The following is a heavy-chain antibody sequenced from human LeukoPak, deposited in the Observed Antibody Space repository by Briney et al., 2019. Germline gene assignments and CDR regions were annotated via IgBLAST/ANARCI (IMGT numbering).Heavy chain of an antibody. CDR2: IYYSGST. D-gene: IGHD3-22*01. CDR3: ARGGSYYYDSSGHYFDY. Sequence: SETLSLTCTVSGGSISSYYWSWIRQPPGKGLEWIGYIYYSGSTNYNPSLKSRVTISVDTSKNQFSLKLSSVTAADTAVYHCARGGSYYYDSSGHYFDYWGQGTLVTVSS. CDR1: GGSISSYY. J-gene: IGHJ4*02. V-gene: IGHV4-59*01.